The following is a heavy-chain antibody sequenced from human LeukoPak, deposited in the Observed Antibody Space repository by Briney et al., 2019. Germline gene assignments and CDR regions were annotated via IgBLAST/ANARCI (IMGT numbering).Heavy chain of an antibody. Sequence: SETLSLTCTVSGGSISSSSYYWGWIRQPPGKGLEWIGSIYYSGSTYYNPSLKSRVTISVDTSKDQFSLKLSSVTAADTAVYYCASMTFGELLGGIDYWGQGTLVTVSS. V-gene: IGHV4-39*07. J-gene: IGHJ4*02. CDR2: IYYSGST. CDR3: ASMTFGELLGGIDY. D-gene: IGHD3-10*01. CDR1: GGSISSSSYY.